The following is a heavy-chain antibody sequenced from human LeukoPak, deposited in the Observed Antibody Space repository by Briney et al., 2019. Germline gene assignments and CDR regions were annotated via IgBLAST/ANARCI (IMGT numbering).Heavy chain of an antibody. J-gene: IGHJ4*02. Sequence: ASVKVSCKASGYTFTTYAMHWVRQAPGQSLEWMGWMNPNSGNTGYAQKFQGRVTMTRNTSISTAYMELSSLRSEDTAVYYCARGPIWGQGTLVTVSS. CDR2: MNPNSGNT. V-gene: IGHV1-8*02. CDR3: ARGPI. CDR1: GYTFTTYA.